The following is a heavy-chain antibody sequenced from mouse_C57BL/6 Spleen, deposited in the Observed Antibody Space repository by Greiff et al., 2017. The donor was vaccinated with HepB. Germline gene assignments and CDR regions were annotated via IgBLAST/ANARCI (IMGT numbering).Heavy chain of an antibody. CDR2: ISSGSSTI. J-gene: IGHJ4*01. Sequence: EVKLEESGGGLVKPGGSLKLSCAASGFTFSDYGMHWVRQAPEKGLEWVAYISSGSSTIYYADTVKGRFTISRDNAKNTLFLQMTSLRSEDTAMYYCANYDYDGWRRDVRYAMDYWGQGTSVTVSS. V-gene: IGHV5-17*01. CDR1: GFTFSDYG. D-gene: IGHD2-4*01. CDR3: ANYDYDGWRRDVRYAMDY.